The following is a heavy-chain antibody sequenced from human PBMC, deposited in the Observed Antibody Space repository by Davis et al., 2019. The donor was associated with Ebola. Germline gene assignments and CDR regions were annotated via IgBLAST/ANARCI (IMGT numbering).Heavy chain of an antibody. V-gene: IGHV3-7*03. CDR1: GFVFSSYV. CDR3: ARKRWLQSYYFDY. Sequence: GESLKISCAASGFVFSSYVMSWVRRAPGKGLEWVANIKQDGSEKYYVDSVKGRFTISRDNAKNSLYLQMNSLRAEDTAVYYCARKRWLQSYYFDYWGQGTLVTVSS. CDR2: IKQDGSEK. D-gene: IGHD5-24*01. J-gene: IGHJ4*02.